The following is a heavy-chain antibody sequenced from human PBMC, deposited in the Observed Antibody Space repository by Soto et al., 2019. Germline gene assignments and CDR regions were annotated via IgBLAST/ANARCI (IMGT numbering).Heavy chain of an antibody. D-gene: IGHD4-17*01. V-gene: IGHV4-59*08. Sequence: PSETLSLTCTVSGGSISSYYWSWIRQPPGKGLEWIGYIYYSGSTNYNPSLRSRITISIDTSKNHFFLNLTSVTAADTAVYFCARIGLTSALLWGQGTRVTVSS. CDR1: GGSISSYY. CDR3: ARIGLTSALL. CDR2: IYYSGST. J-gene: IGHJ4*02.